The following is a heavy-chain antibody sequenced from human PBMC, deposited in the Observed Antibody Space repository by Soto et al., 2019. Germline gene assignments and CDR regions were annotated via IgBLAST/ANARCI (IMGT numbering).Heavy chain of an antibody. CDR1: GYTFTSYA. D-gene: IGHD2-2*01. CDR3: ARDLPAAGYYGMDG. CDR2: INAGNGNT. Sequence: AASVKVSCKASGYTFTSYAMHWVRQAPGQRLEWMGWINAGNGNTKYSQKFQGRVTITRDTSASTAYMELSSLRSEDTAVYYCARDLPAAGYYGMDGWGQGTTVT. J-gene: IGHJ6*02. V-gene: IGHV1-3*01.